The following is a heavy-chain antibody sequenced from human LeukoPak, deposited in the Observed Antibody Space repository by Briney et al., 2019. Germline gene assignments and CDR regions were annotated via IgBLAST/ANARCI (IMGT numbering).Heavy chain of an antibody. D-gene: IGHD3-22*01. Sequence: SETLSLTCAVYGGSFSGYYWSWIRQPPGKGLEWIGEINHSGSTNYNPSLKSRVTISVDTSKNQFSLKLSSVTAADTAVYYCARGRRDYYDSSGYYTTQHFDYWGQGTLVTVSS. V-gene: IGHV4-34*01. CDR2: INHSGST. CDR1: GGSFSGYY. J-gene: IGHJ4*02. CDR3: ARGRRDYYDSSGYYTTQHFDY.